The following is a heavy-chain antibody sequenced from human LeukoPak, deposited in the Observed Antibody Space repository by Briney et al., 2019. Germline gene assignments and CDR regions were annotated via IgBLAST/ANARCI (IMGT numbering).Heavy chain of an antibody. CDR2: IYYSGST. J-gene: IGHJ6*02. Sequence: SETLSLTCTVSGGSISSSSYYWGWIRQPPGKGLEWIGSIYYSGSTYYNPSLKSRVTISVDTSKNQFSLKLSSVTAADTAVYYCAREPPRSGYGYYGMHVWGQGTTVTVSS. V-gene: IGHV4-39*07. CDR1: GGSISSSSYY. CDR3: AREPPRSGYGYYGMHV. D-gene: IGHD5-12*01.